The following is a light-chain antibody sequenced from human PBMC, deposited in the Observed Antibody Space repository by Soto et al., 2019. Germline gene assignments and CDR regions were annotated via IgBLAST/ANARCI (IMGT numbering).Light chain of an antibody. V-gene: IGLV2-8*01. CDR3: GSYTSSSTYV. CDR2: EVS. J-gene: IGLJ1*01. CDR1: SSDIGDYNY. Sequence: QSALTQPPSASGPLGQSVTISCTGTSSDIGDYNYVSWYQQHAGKAPKLMIYEVSQRPSGVPDRFSGSKSGNTASLTVSGLQAEDEADYYCGSYTSSSTYVFGTGTKLTVL.